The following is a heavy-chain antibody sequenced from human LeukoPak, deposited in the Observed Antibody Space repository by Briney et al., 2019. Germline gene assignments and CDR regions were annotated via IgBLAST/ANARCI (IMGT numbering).Heavy chain of an antibody. CDR2: ISSGDST. CDR3: AKDYAVGSIDY. J-gene: IGHJ4*02. V-gene: IGHV3-23*01. CDR1: GFTFSSYA. D-gene: IGHD3-16*01. Sequence: GGSLRLSCATSGFTFSSYAMSWVRQAPGKGLEWVSAISSGDSTYYADSVKGRFTISRDNSKNTLYLQMNSLRAEDTAVYYCAKDYAVGSIDYWGQGTLVTVSS.